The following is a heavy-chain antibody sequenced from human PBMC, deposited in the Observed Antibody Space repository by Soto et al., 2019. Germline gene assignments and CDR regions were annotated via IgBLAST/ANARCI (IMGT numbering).Heavy chain of an antibody. CDR2: ISAYNGNT. CDR3: ARFRTTVTTRLRNWFDP. V-gene: IGHV1-18*01. Sequence: QVQLVQSGAEVKKPGASVKVSCKASGYTFTSYGISWVRQAPGQGLEWMGWISAYNGNTNYAQKLQGRVTMTTDTSKSTAYMELRSLRSDDTAVYYCARFRTTVTTRLRNWFDPWGQGTLVTVSS. J-gene: IGHJ5*02. D-gene: IGHD4-17*01. CDR1: GYTFTSYG.